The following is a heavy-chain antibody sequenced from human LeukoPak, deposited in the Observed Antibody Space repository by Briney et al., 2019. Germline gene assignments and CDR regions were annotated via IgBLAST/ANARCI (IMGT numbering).Heavy chain of an antibody. CDR3: GRWGVEAGIDD. CDR1: GGSISSYY. CDR2: IYYSGST. Sequence: SETLSLTCTVSGGSISSYYWSWIRQPPGKGLEWIGYIYYSGSTYYNPSLKSRVTISVDTSKNQFSLKLSSVTAADTAVYYCGRWGVEAGIDDWGQGTLVIVSS. D-gene: IGHD6-13*01. V-gene: IGHV4-59*08. J-gene: IGHJ4*02.